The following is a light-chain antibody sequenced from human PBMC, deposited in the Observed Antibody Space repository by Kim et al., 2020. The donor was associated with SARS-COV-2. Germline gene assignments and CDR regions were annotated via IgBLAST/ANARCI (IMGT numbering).Light chain of an antibody. J-gene: IGLJ1*01. Sequence: SSELTQDPAVSVALGQTVRITCQGDSLRSYYASWYQQKPGQAPVLVIHGKNNRPSGIPDRFSGSSSGNTASLTITGAQAEDEADYYYSSRDSSGNGGVFG. CDR2: GKN. CDR1: SLRSYY. V-gene: IGLV3-19*01. CDR3: SSRDSSGNGGV.